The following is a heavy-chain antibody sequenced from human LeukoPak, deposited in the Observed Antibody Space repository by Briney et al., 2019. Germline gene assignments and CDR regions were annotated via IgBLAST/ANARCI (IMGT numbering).Heavy chain of an antibody. V-gene: IGHV3-30*04. J-gene: IGHJ4*02. CDR3: ARGGSGSYFPQEY. D-gene: IGHD1-26*01. Sequence: AGGSLRLSCAASGFTFSSYAMHWVRQAPGKGLEWVAVISYDGSNKYYADSVKGRFTISRDNSKNTLYLQMNSLRAEDTAVYYCARGGSGSYFPQEYWGQGTLVTVSS. CDR2: ISYDGSNK. CDR1: GFTFSSYA.